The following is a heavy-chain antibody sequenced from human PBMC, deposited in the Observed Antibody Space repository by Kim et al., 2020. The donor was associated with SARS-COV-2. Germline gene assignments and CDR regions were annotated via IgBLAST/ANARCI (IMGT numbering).Heavy chain of an antibody. V-gene: IGHV1-58*01. J-gene: IGHJ6*02. D-gene: IGHD3-3*01. CDR1: GFTLTTSA. CDR2: IVGGSGHT. Sequence: SVKVSCKASGFTLTTSAVQWVRRARGQRPEWIGWIVGGSGHTDYAQKFQERATITRDMFTNTAHMELSSLRSEDTAVYYCAADRDPQAYSDFWSGYCMVVWGQGTTVTVSS. CDR3: AADRDPQAYSDFWSGYCMVV.